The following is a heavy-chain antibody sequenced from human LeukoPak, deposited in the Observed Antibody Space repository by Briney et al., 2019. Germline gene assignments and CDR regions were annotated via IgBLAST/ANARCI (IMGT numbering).Heavy chain of an antibody. Sequence: KPSETLSLTCAVNGGSFSGYYWSWIRQPPGKGLEWIGEINHSGSTNYNPSLKSRVTISVDTSKNQFSLKLSSVTAADTAVYYCARDDYYDSSGSYAFDYWGQGTLVTVSS. J-gene: IGHJ4*02. CDR2: INHSGST. D-gene: IGHD3-22*01. CDR3: ARDDYYDSSGSYAFDY. CDR1: GGSFSGYY. V-gene: IGHV4-34*01.